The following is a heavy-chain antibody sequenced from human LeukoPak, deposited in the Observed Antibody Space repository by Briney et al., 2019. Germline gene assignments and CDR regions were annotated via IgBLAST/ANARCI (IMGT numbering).Heavy chain of an antibody. J-gene: IGHJ4*02. V-gene: IGHV3-15*01. CDR3: TTEVTKWLRFRDY. CDR1: GFTFSNAW. D-gene: IGHD5-12*01. CDR2: IKSKTDGGTT. Sequence: GGSLRLSCAASGFTFSNAWMSWVRQAPGKGLEWVGRIKSKTDGGTTDYAAPVKGRFTISRDDSKNTLYLQMNSLKTEDTAVYYCTTEVTKWLRFRDYWGQGTLVTVSS.